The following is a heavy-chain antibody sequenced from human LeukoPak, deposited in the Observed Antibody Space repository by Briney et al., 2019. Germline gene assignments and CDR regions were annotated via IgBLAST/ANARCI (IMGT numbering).Heavy chain of an antibody. J-gene: IGHJ4*02. CDR1: GFTFSSYW. CDR2: INSDGSST. CDR3: ARDIGLSYYDSSGYYFDY. D-gene: IGHD3-22*01. Sequence: PGGSLRLSCAASGFTFSSYWMHWVRQAPGKGLVWVSRINSDGSSTSYADSVKGRFTISRDNAKNSLYLQMNSLRAEDTAVYYCARDIGLSYYDSSGYYFDYWGQGTLVTVSS. V-gene: IGHV3-74*01.